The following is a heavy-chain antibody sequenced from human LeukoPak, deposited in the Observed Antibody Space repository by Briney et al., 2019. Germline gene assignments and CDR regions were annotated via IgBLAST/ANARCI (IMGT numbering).Heavy chain of an antibody. D-gene: IGHD4-17*01. V-gene: IGHV3-21*01. CDR3: ARLQIHMTTGGIDY. CDR1: GFTFSSYS. Sequence: GGSLRLSCAASGFTFSSYSMNWVRQAPGKGLEWVSSIGSSSSYIYYADSVKGRFTISRDNAKNSLYLQMNSLRAEDTAVYYCARLQIHMTTGGIDYWGQGTLVTVSS. CDR2: IGSSSSYI. J-gene: IGHJ4*02.